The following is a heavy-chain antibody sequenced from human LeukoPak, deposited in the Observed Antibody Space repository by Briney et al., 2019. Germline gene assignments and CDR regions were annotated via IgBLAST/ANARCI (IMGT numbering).Heavy chain of an antibody. Sequence: RASVKVSCKASGYTFTGYYMDWVRQAPGQGLEWMGWINPNSGGTNYAQKFQGRVTMTRDTSISTAYMELSRLRSDDTAVYYCARGQRRLRYFDWLLQTRPYFDYWGQGTLVTVSS. J-gene: IGHJ4*02. CDR3: ARGQRRLRYFDWLLQTRPYFDY. CDR2: INPNSGGT. D-gene: IGHD3-9*01. V-gene: IGHV1-2*02. CDR1: GYTFTGYY.